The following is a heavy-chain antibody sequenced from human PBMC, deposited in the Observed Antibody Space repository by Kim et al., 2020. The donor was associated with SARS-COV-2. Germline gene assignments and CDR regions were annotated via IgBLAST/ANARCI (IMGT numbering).Heavy chain of an antibody. CDR1: GGSISSSSYY. D-gene: IGHD3-22*01. CDR3: ERSKNYDSSGSPPNWFDH. Sequence: SETLSLTCTVSGGSISSSSYYWGWIRQPPGKGLEWIGSIYYSGSTYYNPSLKSRVTISVDTSKNQFSLKLSSVTAADTAVYYCERSKNYDSSGSPPNWFDHWGQGTLVTVSS. CDR2: IYYSGST. J-gene: IGHJ5*02. V-gene: IGHV4-39*07.